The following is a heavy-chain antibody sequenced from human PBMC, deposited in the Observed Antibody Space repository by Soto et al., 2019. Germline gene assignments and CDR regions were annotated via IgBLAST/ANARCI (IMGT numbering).Heavy chain of an antibody. V-gene: IGHV3-30*18. J-gene: IGHJ4*02. Sequence: QVQLVESGGGVVQPGRSLRVSCVASGYTFSSCAMHWVRQAPGKGLEWVAVIASDGKDKHHADSVKGRFTISSDNSNNSMYLQMHSLSAEDTAVYYCAYDRDYGAASYYFDSWGQGTLVTVSS. CDR2: IASDGKDK. CDR3: AYDRDYGAASYYFDS. CDR1: GYTFSSCA. D-gene: IGHD4-17*01.